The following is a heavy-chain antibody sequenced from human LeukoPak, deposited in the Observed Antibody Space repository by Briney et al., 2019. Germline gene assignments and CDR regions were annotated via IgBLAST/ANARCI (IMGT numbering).Heavy chain of an antibody. CDR3: AKEGDYCSSTICYADY. J-gene: IGHJ4*02. CDR2: ISGSGGST. Sequence: PGGSLRLSCAASGFTFSSYGMSWVRQAPGKGLEWVSAISGSGGSTYYADSVKGHFTISRDNSKNTLYLQMNSLRAEDTAVYYCAKEGDYCSSTICYADYWGQGTLVTVSS. V-gene: IGHV3-23*01. CDR1: GFTFSSYG. D-gene: IGHD2-2*01.